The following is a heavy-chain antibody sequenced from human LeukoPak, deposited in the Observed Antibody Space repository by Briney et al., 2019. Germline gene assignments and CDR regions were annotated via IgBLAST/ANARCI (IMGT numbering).Heavy chain of an antibody. CDR2: IYYSGST. Sequence: SETLSLTCTVSGGSVSSGSYYWSWIRQPPGKGLEWIGYIYYSGSTNYNPSLKSRVTISVDTSKNRFSLKLSSVTAADTAVYYCARDPPLSNGIDYWGQGTLVTVSS. V-gene: IGHV4-61*01. CDR1: GGSVSSGSYY. D-gene: IGHD1-1*01. J-gene: IGHJ4*02. CDR3: ARDPPLSNGIDY.